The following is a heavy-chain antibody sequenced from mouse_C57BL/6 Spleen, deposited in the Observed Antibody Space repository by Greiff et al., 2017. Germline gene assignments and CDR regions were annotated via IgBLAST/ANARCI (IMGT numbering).Heavy chain of an antibody. CDR3: ARGPLRDWDFDG. CDR1: GFSLTSYG. CDR2: IWRGGST. D-gene: IGHD1-1*01. Sequence: VQLQQSGPGLVQPSQSLSITCTVSGFSLTSYGVHWVRQSPGKGLEWLGVIWRGGSTDYNAAFISRLSISKDNTKSQVFFKMNSLQADDTAIYYCARGPLRDWDFDGWGTGTTVTVSS. J-gene: IGHJ1*03. V-gene: IGHV2-2*01.